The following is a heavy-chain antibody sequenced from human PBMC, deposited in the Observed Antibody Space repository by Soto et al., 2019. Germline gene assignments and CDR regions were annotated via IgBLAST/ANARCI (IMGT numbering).Heavy chain of an antibody. CDR2: IHHSGST. Sequence: GPGPRTPSETLSLTCAVYGGSFDGYYWSWIRQSPGKGLEWIGEIHHSGSTKYNPSLKSRVSLSVDTSTKQFSLKMTSMTAADRGVYYCARGVDSWSGYLFWGQGTPVTVSS. V-gene: IGHV4-34*01. D-gene: IGHD3-3*01. CDR1: GGSFDGYY. J-gene: IGHJ4*02. CDR3: ARGVDSWSGYLF.